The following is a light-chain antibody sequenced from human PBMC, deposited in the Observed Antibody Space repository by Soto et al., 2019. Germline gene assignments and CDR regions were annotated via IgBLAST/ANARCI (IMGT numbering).Light chain of an antibody. Sequence: DIQMTQSPSTLSASIGDRVTITCRASQDIKNWLAWYQQRPGKAPNLLIYDASSLQSGVPSRFSGSGSGTEFTLTISSLQRDDFATYYCQQYNTYSPPWTFGQGTKVDIK. CDR2: DAS. J-gene: IGKJ1*01. CDR3: QQYNTYSPPWT. CDR1: QDIKNW. V-gene: IGKV1-5*01.